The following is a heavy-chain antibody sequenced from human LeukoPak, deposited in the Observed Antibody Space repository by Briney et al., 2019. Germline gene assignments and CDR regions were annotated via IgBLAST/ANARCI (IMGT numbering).Heavy chain of an antibody. CDR1: GFPFNDYA. D-gene: IGHD6-19*01. Sequence: GGSLRLSCAASGFPFNDYAMHWVRQAPGKGLEWVSGINWNGGDTGYADSVQGRFTISRDNAKISLYLQMNSLRTEDTALYYCAKDGYSSGQLFYYFDYWGQGTLVTVSS. J-gene: IGHJ4*02. V-gene: IGHV3-9*01. CDR3: AKDGYSSGQLFYYFDY. CDR2: INWNGGDT.